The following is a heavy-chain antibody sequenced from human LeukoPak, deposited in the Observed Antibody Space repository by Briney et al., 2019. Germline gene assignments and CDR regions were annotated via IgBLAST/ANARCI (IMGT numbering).Heavy chain of an antibody. D-gene: IGHD6-19*01. Sequence: SETLSLTCIVSGGSTSNYYWSWIRQPPGKGLEWIAYIYSGGSTNYNPSLKSRVTISIDTSKNQFSLQLDSVTAADTAIYYCARRRSTGWSAAFDIWGQGTMVTVSS. CDR1: GGSTSNYY. V-gene: IGHV4-59*08. J-gene: IGHJ3*02. CDR3: ARRRSTGWSAAFDI. CDR2: IYSGGST.